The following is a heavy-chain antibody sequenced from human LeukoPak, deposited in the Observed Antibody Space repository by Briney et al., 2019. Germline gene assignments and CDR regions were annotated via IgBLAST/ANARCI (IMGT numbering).Heavy chain of an antibody. V-gene: IGHV4-59*08. D-gene: IGHD1-26*01. CDR1: GDSISSYY. CDR3: ARHGGNYYGRYFDY. CDR2: IYYSGST. Sequence: SETLSLTCTVSGDSISSYYWSWIRQPPGKGLEWVGYIYYSGSTNYNPSLKSRVTISVDTSKNQFSLKLSSVTAADTAVYYCARHGGNYYGRYFDYWGQGSLVTVSS. J-gene: IGHJ4*02.